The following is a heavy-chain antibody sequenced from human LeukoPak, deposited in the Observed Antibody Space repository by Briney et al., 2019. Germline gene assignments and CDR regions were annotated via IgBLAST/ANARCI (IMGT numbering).Heavy chain of an antibody. CDR2: ISTTGEIT. V-gene: IGHV3-23*01. Sequence: GGPLRLSCVVSGLTFSNYAMTWVRQASETGLEWVSTISTTGEITYYADAVKGRFTISRDNSKNTVLLHMNDLRVDDTAIYYCGGDYWGQGTLVTVSS. J-gene: IGHJ4*02. CDR3: GGDY. CDR1: GLTFSNYA.